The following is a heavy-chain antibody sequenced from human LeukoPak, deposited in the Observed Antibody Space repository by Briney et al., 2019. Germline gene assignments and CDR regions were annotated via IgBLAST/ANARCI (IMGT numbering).Heavy chain of an antibody. Sequence: ASVKVSCKASGYTFTSYAMNWVRQAPGQGLEWMGWINPNSGGTNYAQKFQGRVTMTRDTSISTAYMELSRLRSDDTAVYYCARDQDCSGGSCYSDGWFDPWGQGTLVTVSS. D-gene: IGHD2-15*01. J-gene: IGHJ5*02. CDR1: GYTFTSYA. CDR2: INPNSGGT. CDR3: ARDQDCSGGSCYSDGWFDP. V-gene: IGHV1-2*02.